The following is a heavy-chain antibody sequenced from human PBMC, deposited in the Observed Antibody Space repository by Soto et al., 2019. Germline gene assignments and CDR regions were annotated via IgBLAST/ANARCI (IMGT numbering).Heavy chain of an antibody. CDR3: ARMRNILTGYPGHFDY. Sequence: SQTLSLTCAISGDSVSSNSAAWNWIRQSPSRGLEWLGRTYYRSKWYNDYAVSVKSRITINPDTSKNQFSLKLSSVTAADTAVYYCARMRNILTGYPGHFDYWGQGTLVTVSS. CDR2: TYYRSKWYN. V-gene: IGHV6-1*01. CDR1: GDSVSSNSAA. D-gene: IGHD3-9*01. J-gene: IGHJ4*02.